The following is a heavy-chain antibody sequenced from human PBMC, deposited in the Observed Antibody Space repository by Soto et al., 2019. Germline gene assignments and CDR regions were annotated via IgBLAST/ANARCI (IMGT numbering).Heavy chain of an antibody. J-gene: IGHJ6*02. CDR3: AKESSYDILTGYYSPIPV. D-gene: IGHD3-9*01. Sequence: GGSLRLSCAASGFTFSSYAMSWVRQAPGKGLEWVSAISGSGGSTYYADSVKGRFTISRDNSKNTLYLQMNSLRAEDRAVFYCAKESSYDILTGYYSPIPVWGQGTRVTVSS. CDR1: GFTFSSYA. V-gene: IGHV3-23*01. CDR2: ISGSGGST.